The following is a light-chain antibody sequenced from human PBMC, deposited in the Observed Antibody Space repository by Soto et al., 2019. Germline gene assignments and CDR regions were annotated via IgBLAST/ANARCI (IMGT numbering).Light chain of an antibody. CDR1: SGDIGSYNR. J-gene: IGLJ1*01. CDR2: EVT. V-gene: IGLV2-14*01. CDR3: SSYTNINTRACL. Sequence: QSALTQPASVSGSPVQSITISCTGTSGDIGSYNRVSWYQQHPGKAPKLLIYEVTDRPSGVSNRFSGSKSGNTASLTISGLQAEDHAEYYCSSYTNINTRACLFGIGTKVT.